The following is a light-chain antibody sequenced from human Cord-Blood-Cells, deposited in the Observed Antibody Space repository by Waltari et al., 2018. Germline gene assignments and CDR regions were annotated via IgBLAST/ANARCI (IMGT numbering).Light chain of an antibody. CDR1: SSDVGGYNY. J-gene: IGLJ1*01. CDR3: SSYTSSSSPYV. CDR2: EVS. V-gene: IGLV2-14*01. Sequence: QSALTQPASVSGSPGQSITISCTGNSSDVGGYNYLSWYQQHPGKAPKLMIYEVSNRPSGISNRFSGSKSGNTASLTISGLQAEDEADYYCSSYTSSSSPYVFGTGTKVTVL.